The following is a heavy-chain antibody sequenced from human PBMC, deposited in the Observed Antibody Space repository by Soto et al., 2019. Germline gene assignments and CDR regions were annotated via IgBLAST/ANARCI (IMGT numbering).Heavy chain of an antibody. D-gene: IGHD6-19*01. CDR3: ARSGSSGWFPPAGWFDP. J-gene: IGHJ5*02. CDR1: GGSISGYY. V-gene: IGHV4-59*01. Sequence: SETLSLTCTASGGSISGYYWSWMRQSPEKGLEWIGHIHYRGSSDYNPSFKSRVAMSVDTSNDNLSLNLSSVTAADTAVYYCARSGSSGWFPPAGWFDPWGQGTLVTVSS. CDR2: IHYRGSS.